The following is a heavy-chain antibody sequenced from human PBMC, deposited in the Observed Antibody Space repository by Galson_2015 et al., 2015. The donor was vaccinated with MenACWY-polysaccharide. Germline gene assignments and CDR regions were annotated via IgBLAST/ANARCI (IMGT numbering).Heavy chain of an antibody. CDR3: AKELRRYSMDV. CDR1: GLTLNKFD. V-gene: IGHV3-23*01. D-gene: IGHD2-21*01. J-gene: IGHJ6*01. Sequence: PLRLSCAASGLTLNKFDMAWVRQAPGMGPEWDSDLSGPGEATLYADSVRGRSTISRAHSQNTLYLHMSRLRVDDTAVYFCAKELRRYSMDVWRHGTTVTVST. CDR2: LSGPGEAT.